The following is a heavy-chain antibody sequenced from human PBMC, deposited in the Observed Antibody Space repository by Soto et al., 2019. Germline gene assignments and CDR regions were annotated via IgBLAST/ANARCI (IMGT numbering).Heavy chain of an antibody. CDR3: ARVFNGNIVLMVYATYGMDV. Sequence: GGSLRLSCAASGFTFSNAWMSWVRQAPGKGLEWVSYISSSGSTIYYADSVKGRFTISRDNAKNSLYLQMNSLRAEDTAVYYCARVFNGNIVLMVYATYGMDVWGQGTTVTVSS. D-gene: IGHD2-8*01. J-gene: IGHJ6*02. CDR1: GFTFSNAW. V-gene: IGHV3-11*01. CDR2: ISSSGSTI.